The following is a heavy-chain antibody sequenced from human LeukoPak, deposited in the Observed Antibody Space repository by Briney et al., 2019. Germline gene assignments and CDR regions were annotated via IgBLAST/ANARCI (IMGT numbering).Heavy chain of an antibody. D-gene: IGHD1-14*01. CDR3: ASGGIAGWYFDL. CDR1: GGSFSRGDYY. V-gene: IGHV4-61*02. CDR2: ISNRGST. Sequence: SETLSLTCTVSGGSFSRGDYYWSWVRQPAGKGLEWIGRISNRGSTDYNSSLKSRVTISLDTSKNQFSLRLTSVTAADTAVYYCASGGIAGWYFDLWGRGTLVTVSS. J-gene: IGHJ2*01.